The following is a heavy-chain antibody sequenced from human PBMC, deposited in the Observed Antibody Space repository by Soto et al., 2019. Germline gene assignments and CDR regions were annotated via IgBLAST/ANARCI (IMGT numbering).Heavy chain of an antibody. CDR1: GGSISSSSYY. CDR3: ARLSARYIWYFDL. J-gene: IGHJ2*01. D-gene: IGHD1-1*01. Sequence: TLSLTCTVSGGSISSSSYYWGWIRPPPGKGLEWIGSIYYSGSTYYNPSLKSRVTISVDTSKNQFSLKLSSVTAADTAVYYCARLSARYIWYFDLWGRGTLVTVSS. CDR2: IYYSGST. V-gene: IGHV4-39*01.